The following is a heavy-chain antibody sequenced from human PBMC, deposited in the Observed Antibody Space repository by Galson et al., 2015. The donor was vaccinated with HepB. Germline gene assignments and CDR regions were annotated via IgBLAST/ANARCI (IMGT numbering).Heavy chain of an antibody. CDR1: GGTFSSHT. J-gene: IGHJ4*02. Sequence: SCKASGGTFSSHTISWVRQAPGQGLEWMGGIIPLFGSGNYAQKFQGRVTITADESKSTTYMELSSLRSDDTAVYYCARQYDTSGYYAYWGQGTLVTVSS. CDR2: IIPLFGSG. CDR3: ARQYDTSGYYAY. D-gene: IGHD3-22*01. V-gene: IGHV1-69*01.